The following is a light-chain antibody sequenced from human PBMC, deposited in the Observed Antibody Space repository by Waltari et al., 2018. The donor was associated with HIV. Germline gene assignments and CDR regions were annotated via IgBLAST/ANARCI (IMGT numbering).Light chain of an antibody. CDR1: QDIRRH. CDR2: AAS. Sequence: AIQMTQSPSSLSASMGDRVPITCRASQDIRRHLQWYKQTPGRAPRLLIFAASTLQSGVPSRFSGSGSGTDFSLTISSLQPEDLGTYYCLQDHDNPFTFGAGTTVDLK. V-gene: IGKV1-6*01. CDR3: LQDHDNPFT. J-gene: IGKJ3*01.